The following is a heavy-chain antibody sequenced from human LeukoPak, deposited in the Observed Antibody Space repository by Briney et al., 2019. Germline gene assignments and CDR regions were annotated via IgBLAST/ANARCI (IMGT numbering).Heavy chain of an antibody. CDR3: ARGIDRSSGRWFDP. J-gene: IGHJ5*02. CDR2: VSTNGNT. V-gene: IGHV4-4*07. Sequence: GRVSTNGNTNYNPSLKSRVSMSVDTSKNQFSLILSSVTAADTAVYYCARGIDRSSGRWFDPWGQGTLVTVSS. D-gene: IGHD6-19*01.